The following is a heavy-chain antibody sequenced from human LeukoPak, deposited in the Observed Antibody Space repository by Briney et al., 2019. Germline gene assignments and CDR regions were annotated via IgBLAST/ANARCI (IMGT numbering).Heavy chain of an antibody. V-gene: IGHV4-4*07. CDR1: GGSIRSYY. Sequence: SETLSLTRTVSGGSIRSYYWTWIRQPAGKGLEWIGRIYSSGSTNYNPSLRSRVTTSVDTSKNQFSLRLSSVTAADTAVYYCASKHLWSDGFDIWGQGTMVTVSS. CDR2: IYSSGST. D-gene: IGHD3-10*01. J-gene: IGHJ3*02. CDR3: ASKHLWSDGFDI.